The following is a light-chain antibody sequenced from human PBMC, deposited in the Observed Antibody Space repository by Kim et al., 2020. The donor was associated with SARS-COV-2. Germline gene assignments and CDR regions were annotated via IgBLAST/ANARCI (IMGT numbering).Light chain of an antibody. CDR2: GKN. Sequence: VALGQTVRITCQGDSLRSYYPTWYQQKPGQAPIVVIYGKNNRPSGIPDRFSGSSSGNTASLTITGTQAGDEADYYCNSRDSNDNVVFGGGTKLTVL. CDR3: NSRDSNDNVV. J-gene: IGLJ2*01. CDR1: SLRSYY. V-gene: IGLV3-19*01.